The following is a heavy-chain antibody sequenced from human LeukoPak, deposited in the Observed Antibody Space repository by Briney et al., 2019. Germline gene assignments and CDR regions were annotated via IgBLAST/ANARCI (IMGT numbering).Heavy chain of an antibody. D-gene: IGHD1-26*01. CDR3: AKDDGTYGIDY. V-gene: IGHV3-11*06. Sequence: PGGSLRLSCAASGFTFSDYYMSWIRQAPGKGMEWVSYISSSSRYTNYADSVKGRFTISRDNAKNSLYLQLYTLRDEDTAVYYCAKDDGTYGIDYWGQGNLVTVSS. CDR2: ISSSSRYT. CDR1: GFTFSDYY. J-gene: IGHJ4*02.